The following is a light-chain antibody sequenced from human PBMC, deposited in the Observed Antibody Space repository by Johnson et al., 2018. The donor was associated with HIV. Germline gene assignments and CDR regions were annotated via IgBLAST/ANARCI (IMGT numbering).Light chain of an antibody. J-gene: IGLJ1*01. V-gene: IGLV1-51*02. CDR2: ENN. CDR1: SSDMGNYA. Sequence: QSVLTQPPSVSAAPGQKVTISCSGSSSDMGNYAVSWYQQLPGTAPKLLIYENNKRPSGIPDRFSGSKSGSSATLGITGLQTGDEADYYCGTWDSSLSAYVFGTGTMVTVL. CDR3: GTWDSSLSAYV.